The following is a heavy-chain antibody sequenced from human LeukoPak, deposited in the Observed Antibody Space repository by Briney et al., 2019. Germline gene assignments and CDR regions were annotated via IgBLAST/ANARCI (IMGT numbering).Heavy chain of an antibody. CDR1: GESFSGHY. CDR3: ATARYGSGSLDS. CDR2: ISHRGST. Sequence: SETLSLTCAVYGESFSGHYWTWIRQPPERGLDWIGKISHRGSTTSNPSLNNRVSISVDTSKNQFSLQLTSVTAADTAVYYCATARYGSGSLDSWGQGTLVTVSS. J-gene: IGHJ4*02. D-gene: IGHD3-10*01. V-gene: IGHV4-34*01.